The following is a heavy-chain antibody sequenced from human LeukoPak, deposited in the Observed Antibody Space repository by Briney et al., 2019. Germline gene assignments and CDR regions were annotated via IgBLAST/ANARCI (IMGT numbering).Heavy chain of an antibody. Sequence: SGGSLRHSCAASGFNFSSYEMNWVRQAPGKGLEWVSYISSSGSTIYYADSVKGRFTISRDNAKNSLYLQMNSLRAEDTAVYYCARGGGSSWPSYGYWGQGTLVTVSS. CDR1: GFNFSSYE. J-gene: IGHJ4*02. V-gene: IGHV3-48*03. CDR3: ARGGGSSWPSYGY. D-gene: IGHD6-13*01. CDR2: ISSSGSTI.